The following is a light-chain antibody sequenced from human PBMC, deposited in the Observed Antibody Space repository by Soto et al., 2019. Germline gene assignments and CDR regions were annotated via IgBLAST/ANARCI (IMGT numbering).Light chain of an antibody. CDR1: QSISSY. Sequence: MTRSPATLSVSPGERATLSFRSSQSISSYLNWYQQKPGKAPKLLIYAASSLYSGVPSRFSGGGSGTDFTLTISTLQPEDFATYYCQQSYSTPTFGPGTKVDIK. CDR3: QQSYSTPT. CDR2: AAS. V-gene: IGKV1-39*01. J-gene: IGKJ3*01.